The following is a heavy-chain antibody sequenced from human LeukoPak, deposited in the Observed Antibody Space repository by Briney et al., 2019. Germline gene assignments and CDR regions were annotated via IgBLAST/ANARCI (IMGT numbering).Heavy chain of an antibody. V-gene: IGHV1-24*01. Sequence: ASVKVSCKVSGYTLTELSMHWVRQAPGKGLEWMGGFDPEDGETIYAQKFQGRVTMTEDTSTDTAYMELSSLRSEDTAVYYCATVRRLKYCSGGSCYGRDAFDIWGQGTMVTVS. D-gene: IGHD2-15*01. J-gene: IGHJ3*02. CDR3: ATVRRLKYCSGGSCYGRDAFDI. CDR2: FDPEDGET. CDR1: GYTLTELS.